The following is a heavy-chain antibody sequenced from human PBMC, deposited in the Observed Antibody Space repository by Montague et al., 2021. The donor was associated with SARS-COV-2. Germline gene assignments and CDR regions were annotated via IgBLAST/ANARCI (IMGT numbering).Heavy chain of an antibody. Sequence: SLSLSCAASGFTVSSNHMTWVRQAPGKGLEWVAVLYISENTYYADSVKGRFTVSRDNSKNSVYLQMNNLRAEDTAVYYCARERRGSFYFDYWGQGTLVSVSS. J-gene: IGHJ4*02. CDR2: LYISENT. V-gene: IGHV3-53*01. CDR3: ARERRGSFYFDY. D-gene: IGHD3-10*01. CDR1: GFTVSSNH.